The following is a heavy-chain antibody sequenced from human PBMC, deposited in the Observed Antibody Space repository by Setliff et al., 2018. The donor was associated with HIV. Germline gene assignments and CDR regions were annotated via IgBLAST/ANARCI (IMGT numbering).Heavy chain of an antibody. CDR1: GGTFSSFA. CDR2: IIPIFGTA. J-gene: IGHJ6*03. V-gene: IGHV1-69*05. D-gene: IGHD3-10*01. Sequence: EASVKVSCKASGGTFSSFAISRVRQAPGQGLEWMGGIIPIFGTANYAQKFQGRVTITTDESTTTAYMELRSLRSEDTAVYYCARETYYGSGSYLPTEYYYYYMDVWGKGTTVTVSS. CDR3: ARETYYGSGSYLPTEYYYYYMDV.